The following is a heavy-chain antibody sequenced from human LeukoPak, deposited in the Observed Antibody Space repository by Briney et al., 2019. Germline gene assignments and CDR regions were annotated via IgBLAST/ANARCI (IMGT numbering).Heavy chain of an antibody. CDR3: ARNPPYCTSTSCYNDY. D-gene: IGHD2-2*02. V-gene: IGHV1-2*02. J-gene: IGHJ4*02. Sequence: ASVEVSCKASGYTFTIYYMHWVRQAPGQGLEWMGWINPNSGATSYAQRFQGRVTMTRDTSISTAYMELSGLTSDDTAVYYCARNPPYCTSTSCYNDYWGRGTLVTVSS. CDR2: INPNSGAT. CDR1: GYTFTIYY.